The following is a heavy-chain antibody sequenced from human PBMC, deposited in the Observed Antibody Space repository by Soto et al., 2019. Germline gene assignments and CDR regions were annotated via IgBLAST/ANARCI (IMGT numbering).Heavy chain of an antibody. CDR2: IYYRRST. CDR1: GGSVSSGSYY. CDR3: TRGLGCVGFDY. V-gene: IGHV4-61*01. J-gene: IGHJ4*02. D-gene: IGHD6-19*01. Sequence: SETLSLTCPVSGGSVSSGSYYWRWLRQPPGKGLEWIGSIYYRRSTKYNPSLKSRVTISIVTSKNQFSLKLSSVTAADTAVYYCTRGLGCVGFDYWGQGTLVTVSS.